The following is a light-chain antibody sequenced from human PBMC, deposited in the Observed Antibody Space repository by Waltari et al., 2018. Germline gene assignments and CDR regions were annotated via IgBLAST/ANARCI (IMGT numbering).Light chain of an antibody. Sequence: EIVLTQSPGTLSLSPGERATLSRRASQSVGKYLVWYQQKPGQAPRLLIYDASIRATGIPDRFSGSGSGTDFSLTISRLEPEDSAVYYCQKYVNLPATFGQGTKVEI. CDR1: QSVGKY. CDR3: QKYVNLPAT. V-gene: IGKV3-20*01. J-gene: IGKJ1*01. CDR2: DAS.